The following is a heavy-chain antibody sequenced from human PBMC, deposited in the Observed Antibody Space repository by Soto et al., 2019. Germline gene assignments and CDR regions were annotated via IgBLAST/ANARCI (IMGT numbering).Heavy chain of an antibody. CDR1: GYTFTSYY. CDR3: ARDRGAGEANYDSSGYYYYGMDV. J-gene: IGHJ6*02. V-gene: IGHV1-46*01. D-gene: IGHD3-22*01. Sequence: ASVKVPCKASGYTFTSYYMHWVRQAPGQGLEWMGIINPSGGSTSYAQKFQGRVTMTRDTSTSTVYMELSSLRSEDTAVYYCARDRGAGEANYDSSGYYYYGMDVWGQGTTVTVSS. CDR2: INPSGGST.